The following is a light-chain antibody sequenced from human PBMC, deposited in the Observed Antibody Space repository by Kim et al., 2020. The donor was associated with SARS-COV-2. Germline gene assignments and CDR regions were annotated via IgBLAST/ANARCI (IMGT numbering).Light chain of an antibody. J-gene: IGLJ2*01. CDR2: GKD. CDR1: SLRSYY. Sequence: AVGQTVRITCQGDSLRSYYATWYQQKRGQAPKVVIYGKDNRPSGVPDRFSGSSAGNTAYLTITGTQAGDEADYYCNSRDSNDYVVFGGGTQLTVL. CDR3: NSRDSNDYVV. V-gene: IGLV3-19*01.